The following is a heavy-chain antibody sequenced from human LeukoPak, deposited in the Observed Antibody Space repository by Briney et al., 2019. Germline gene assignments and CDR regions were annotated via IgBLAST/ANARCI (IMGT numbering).Heavy chain of an antibody. J-gene: IGHJ6*03. CDR3: ATGPLRYSSSSPIYYYYMDV. V-gene: IGHV4-4*07. CDR2: IYTSGST. CDR1: GGSISSYY. D-gene: IGHD6-6*01. Sequence: SETLSLTCTVSGGSISSYYWSWIRQPAGKGLEWIGRIYTSGSTNYNPSLKSRVTMSVDTSKNQFSLKLSSVTAADTAAYYCATGPLRYSSSSPIYYYYMDVWGKGTTVTVSS.